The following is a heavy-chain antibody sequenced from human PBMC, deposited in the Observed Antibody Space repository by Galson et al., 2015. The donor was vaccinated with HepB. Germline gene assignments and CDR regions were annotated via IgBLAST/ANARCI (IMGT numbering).Heavy chain of an antibody. CDR3: ARVEYSSSWYQDY. D-gene: IGHD6-13*01. V-gene: IGHV3-21*01. J-gene: IGHJ4*02. CDR1: GFTFSSYS. Sequence: SLRLSCAASGFTFSSYSMNWVRQAPGKGLEWVSSITTSSSNIYYADSVKGRFTISRDNAKNSLYLQMNSLRAEDTAVYYCARVEYSSSWYQDYWGQGTLVTVSS. CDR2: ITTSSSNI.